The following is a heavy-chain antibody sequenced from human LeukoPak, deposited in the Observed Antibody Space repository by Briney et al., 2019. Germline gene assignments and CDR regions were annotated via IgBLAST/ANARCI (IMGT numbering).Heavy chain of an antibody. Sequence: SETLSLTCAVYGGSFSGYYWSWIRQPPGKGLEWIGEINHSGSTNYNPSLKSRVTISVDTSKNQFSLKLSSVTAADTAVYYCARGHYGGYFDYWGQGTLVTVSS. CDR2: INHSGST. CDR1: GGSFSGYY. D-gene: IGHD4-23*01. V-gene: IGHV4-34*01. CDR3: ARGHYGGYFDY. J-gene: IGHJ4*02.